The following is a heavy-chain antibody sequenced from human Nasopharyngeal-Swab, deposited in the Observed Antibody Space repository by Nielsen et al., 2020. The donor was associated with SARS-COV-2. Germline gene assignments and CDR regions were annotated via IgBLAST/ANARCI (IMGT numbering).Heavy chain of an antibody. V-gene: IGHV3-53*01. J-gene: IGHJ3*02. CDR2: IYSSGST. Sequence: GESLKISCAASGFTVSSNYMSWVRQAPGKGLEWVSVIYSSGSTYYADSVKGRFTISRENAKNSLYLQMNSLRAGDTAVYYCAREEVTTGAFDIWGQGTMVTVSS. D-gene: IGHD4-17*01. CDR1: GFTVSSNY. CDR3: AREEVTTGAFDI.